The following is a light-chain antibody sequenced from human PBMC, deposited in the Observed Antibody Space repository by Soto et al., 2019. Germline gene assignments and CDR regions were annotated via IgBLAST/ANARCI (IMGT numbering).Light chain of an antibody. CDR2: LNSDGSH. CDR1: SGHSSYA. CDR3: QTWGTVV. Sequence: HPVLTQSPSASASLGASVKLTCTLSSGHSSYAIAWHQQQPEKGPRYLMKLNSDGSHSKGDGIPDRFSGSSSGAERYLTISSLQSEDEADYYCQTWGTVVFGGGTQLTVL. V-gene: IGLV4-69*01. J-gene: IGLJ2*01.